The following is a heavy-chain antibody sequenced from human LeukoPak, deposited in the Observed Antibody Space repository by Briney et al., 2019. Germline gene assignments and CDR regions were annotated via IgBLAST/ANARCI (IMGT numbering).Heavy chain of an antibody. CDR3: AEGVAVADFDY. CDR2: ISGSGGST. J-gene: IGHJ4*02. CDR1: GFTFSSYA. D-gene: IGHD6-19*01. V-gene: IGHV3-23*01. Sequence: GGSLRLSCAASGFTFSSYAMSWVRQAPGKGLEWVSAISGSGGSTYYADSVKGRFTISGDNSKNTLYLQMNSLRAEDTAVYYCAEGVAVADFDYWGQGTLVTVSS.